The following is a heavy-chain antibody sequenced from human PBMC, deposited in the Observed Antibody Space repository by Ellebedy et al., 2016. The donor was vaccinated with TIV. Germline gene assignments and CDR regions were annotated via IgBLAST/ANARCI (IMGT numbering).Heavy chain of an antibody. Sequence: SVKVSXKASRYTFTSYYMHWVRQAPGQGLEWMGGIIPIFGTANYAQKFQGRVTITADKSTSTAYMELSSLRSEDTAVYYCARGGLTIFGVGPIDYWGQGTLVTVSS. CDR2: IIPIFGTA. CDR1: RYTFTSYY. J-gene: IGHJ4*02. D-gene: IGHD3-3*01. V-gene: IGHV1-69*06. CDR3: ARGGLTIFGVGPIDY.